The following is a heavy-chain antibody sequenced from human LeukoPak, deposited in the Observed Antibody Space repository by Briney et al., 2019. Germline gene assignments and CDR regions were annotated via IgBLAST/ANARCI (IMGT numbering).Heavy chain of an antibody. D-gene: IGHD2-15*01. J-gene: IGHJ4*02. Sequence: SETLSLTCTVSGGSISDNYWSWIRQPPGKGLEWIGYAYYSGHTNYNSSLKGRVTMSLDTSKSQFSLRLSSVTAADTAVYFCARHPFATPFDYWGPGTLVTVSS. CDR3: ARHPFATPFDY. V-gene: IGHV4-59*08. CDR1: GGSISDNY. CDR2: AYYSGHT.